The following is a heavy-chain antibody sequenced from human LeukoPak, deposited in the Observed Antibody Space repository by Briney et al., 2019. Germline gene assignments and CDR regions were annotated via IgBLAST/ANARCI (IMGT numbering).Heavy chain of an antibody. CDR2: IYTSGST. Sequence: SETLSLTCTVSGGSISSYYRSWIRQPPGKGLEWIGYIYTSGSTNYNPSLKSRVTISVDTSKNQFSLKLSSVTAADTAVYYCARHIAAAGNWFDPWGQGTLVTVSS. V-gene: IGHV4-4*09. CDR3: ARHIAAAGNWFDP. CDR1: GGSISSYY. D-gene: IGHD6-13*01. J-gene: IGHJ5*02.